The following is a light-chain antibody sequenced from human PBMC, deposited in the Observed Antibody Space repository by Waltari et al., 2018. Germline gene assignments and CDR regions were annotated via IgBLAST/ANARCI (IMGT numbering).Light chain of an antibody. V-gene: IGLV3-1*01. CDR3: QAWDSSRAV. J-gene: IGLJ2*01. CDR1: KLGDKY. Sequence: SYELTQPPSVSVSPGQTASLPCSGDKLGDKYACWYQQKPGQSPVLVIYQDSKRPSGIPERFSGSNSGNTATLTISGTQAMDEADYYCQAWDSSRAVFGGGTKLTVL. CDR2: QDS.